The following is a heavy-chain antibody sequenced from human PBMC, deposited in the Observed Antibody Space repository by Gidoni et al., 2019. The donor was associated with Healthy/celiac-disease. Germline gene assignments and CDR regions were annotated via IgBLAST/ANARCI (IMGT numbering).Heavy chain of an antibody. CDR2: ISGSGGST. V-gene: IGHV3-23*01. J-gene: IGHJ4*02. Sequence: EVQLLESGGGLVQPGGSLRLSCAASGFTFSSYAMSWVRQAPGKGLVWVSAISGSGGSTYYADSVKGRFTISRDNSKNTLYLQMNSLRAEDTAVYYCAKVRKDSSGYYYFPAGLFDYWGQGTLVTVSS. CDR3: AKVRKDSSGYYYFPAGLFDY. D-gene: IGHD3-22*01. CDR1: GFTFSSYA.